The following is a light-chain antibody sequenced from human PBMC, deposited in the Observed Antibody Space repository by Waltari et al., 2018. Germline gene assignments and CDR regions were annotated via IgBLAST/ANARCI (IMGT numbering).Light chain of an antibody. CDR2: GAS. Sequence: EIVMTQSPATLSVSPGERATLSCRASQSVSSNIAWYQQKPGHAPRLLISGASTRATGIPARFSGSGSGTEFTLTISSLQSEDFAVYYCQQYDNWPPWTFGQGTKVEIK. CDR1: QSVSSN. CDR3: QQYDNWPPWT. V-gene: IGKV3-15*01. J-gene: IGKJ1*01.